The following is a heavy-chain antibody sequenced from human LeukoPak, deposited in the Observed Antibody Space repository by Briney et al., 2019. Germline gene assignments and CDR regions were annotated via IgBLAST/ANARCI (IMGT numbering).Heavy chain of an antibody. J-gene: IGHJ4*02. D-gene: IGHD3-10*01. Sequence: GGSLRLSCAGSGFTFSSYWVSWVRQAPGKGLEWVANIKQDGSEKYYLDSAKGRFTISRDNAKNSLYLQMNSLRAEDTGLYYCATSGLVRGGDDYWGQGTLVTVSS. CDR3: ATSGLVRGGDDY. CDR1: GFTFSSYW. V-gene: IGHV3-7*05. CDR2: IKQDGSEK.